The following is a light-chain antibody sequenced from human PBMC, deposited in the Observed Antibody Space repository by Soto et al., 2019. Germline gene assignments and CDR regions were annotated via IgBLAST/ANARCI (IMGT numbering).Light chain of an antibody. Sequence: QSVLTQPPSASGTPGQRVAIPCFGSSSNIGSNTVNWYQQLPGTAPKLLIYSNNQRPSGVPDRFSGSKSGTSASLAISGLQSEDEADYYCAAWDGSLNGQVFGTGTTVTVL. CDR2: SNN. CDR3: AAWDGSLNGQV. J-gene: IGLJ1*01. V-gene: IGLV1-44*01. CDR1: SSNIGSNT.